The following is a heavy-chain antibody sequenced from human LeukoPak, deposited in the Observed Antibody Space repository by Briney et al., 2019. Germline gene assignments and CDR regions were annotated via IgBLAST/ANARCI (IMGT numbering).Heavy chain of an antibody. CDR2: IKSKSVGGTR. J-gene: IGHJ4*02. Sequence: GGSLRLSCVASGFTFSNAWMSWVRQAPGKGLEWVGRIKSKSVGGTRDFAAPVKGRFSISRDDSKNTLYLQMNSLKTEDTAVYYCAAGYGNSGFDFWGQGTLVTVSS. CDR3: AAGYGNSGFDF. CDR1: GFTFSNAW. D-gene: IGHD4-11*01. V-gene: IGHV3-15*01.